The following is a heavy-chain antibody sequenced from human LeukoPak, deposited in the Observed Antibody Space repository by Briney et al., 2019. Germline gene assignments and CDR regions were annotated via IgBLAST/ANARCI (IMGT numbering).Heavy chain of an antibody. Sequence: ASVKVSGKASGYTFTSYGISWVRQAPGQGLEWMGWISAYNGNTNYAQKLQGRVTMTTDTSTSTAYMELRSLRSDDTAVYYCARDLAYDSSGYYYENYFDYWGQGTLVTVSS. CDR3: ARDLAYDSSGYYYENYFDY. CDR2: ISAYNGNT. J-gene: IGHJ4*02. D-gene: IGHD3-22*01. V-gene: IGHV1-18*01. CDR1: GYTFTSYG.